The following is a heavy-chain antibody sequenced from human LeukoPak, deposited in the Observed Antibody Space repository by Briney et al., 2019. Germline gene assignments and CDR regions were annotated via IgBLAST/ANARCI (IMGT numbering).Heavy chain of an antibody. CDR1: GGTFSSDG. J-gene: IGHJ5*02. D-gene: IGHD5-24*01. CDR3: ARDQKDGYNYPHH. Sequence: SVEVSCKASGGTFSSDGIRWVRQAPGQGLEWMGRIIPILGIANYAQKFQGRVTITADKSTSTAYMELSSLRSEDTAVYYCARDQKDGYNYPHHWGQGTLVSVCS. V-gene: IGHV1-69*04. CDR2: IIPILGIA.